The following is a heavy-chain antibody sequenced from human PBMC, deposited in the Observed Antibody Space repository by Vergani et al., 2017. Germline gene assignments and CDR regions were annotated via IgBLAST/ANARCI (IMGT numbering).Heavy chain of an antibody. CDR2: IYYSGST. Sequence: QVQLQESGPGLVKPSETLPLTCTVSGGSISSYYWSWIRQPPGTGLEWIGYIYYSGSTNYNPSLKSRVTISVDTSKNQFSLKLSSVTAADTAVYYCARVHFYGSGSSGPLIYGMDVWGQGTTVTVSS. CDR1: GGSISSYY. CDR3: ARVHFYGSGSSGPLIYGMDV. D-gene: IGHD3-10*01. J-gene: IGHJ6*02. V-gene: IGHV4-59*01.